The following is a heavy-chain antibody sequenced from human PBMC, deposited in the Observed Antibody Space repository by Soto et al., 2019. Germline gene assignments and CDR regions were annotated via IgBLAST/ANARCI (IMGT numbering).Heavy chain of an antibody. V-gene: IGHV4-4*02. CDR3: ARTRGSSKIAAAGKYYFDY. CDR2: IYHSGST. J-gene: IGHJ4*02. D-gene: IGHD6-13*01. CDR1: GGSISSCNW. Sequence: PSETLSLTCAVSGGSISSCNWWSWVRQPPGKGLEWIGEIYHSGSTNYNPSLKSRVTISVDKSKNQFSLKLSSVTATDTAVYYCARTRGSSKIAAAGKYYFDYWGQGTLVTVSS.